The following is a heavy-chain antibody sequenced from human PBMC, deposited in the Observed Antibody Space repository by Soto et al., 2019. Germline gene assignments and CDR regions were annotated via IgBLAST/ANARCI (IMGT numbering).Heavy chain of an antibody. CDR2: ISQSGTI. D-gene: IGHD3-9*01. Sequence: QVQLQQWGAGLLKPSETLSLTCAVYGGSFSGYYWNWIRQPPGKGLEWIGEISQSGTINYNPSLKSRVTLSVDASKSQFSLRLTSVTAADTAAYYCARGPVGGITKEGYFAHWGQGSLLTVSS. CDR1: GGSFSGYY. V-gene: IGHV4-34*02. J-gene: IGHJ4*02. CDR3: ARGPVGGITKEGYFAH.